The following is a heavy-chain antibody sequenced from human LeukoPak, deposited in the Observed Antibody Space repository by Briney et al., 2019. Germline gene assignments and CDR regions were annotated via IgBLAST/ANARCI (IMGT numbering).Heavy chain of an antibody. Sequence: GGPLRLSFAASGFTFSSYAMSGVPQPPGKGLEWVSAISSTYGTTYYADSVKGRFTISRDNSKNTLYLQMNSLRAEDTAIYYCAKDWEYSSSNGMDVWGQGTTVTVSS. CDR2: ISSTYGTT. D-gene: IGHD6-6*01. CDR3: AKDWEYSSSNGMDV. J-gene: IGHJ6*02. V-gene: IGHV3-23*01. CDR1: GFTFSSYA.